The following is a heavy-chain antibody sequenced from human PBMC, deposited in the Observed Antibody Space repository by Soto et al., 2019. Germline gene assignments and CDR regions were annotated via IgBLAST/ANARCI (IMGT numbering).Heavy chain of an antibody. Sequence: SETLSLTCAVYGGSFSGYYWSWIRQHPGKGLEWIGEINHSGSTNYNPSLKSRVTISVDTSKNQFSLKLSSVTAADTAVYYCARKGYSYGYMVWFDPWGQGTLVTVSS. CDR1: GGSFSGYY. CDR2: INHSGST. V-gene: IGHV4-34*01. D-gene: IGHD5-18*01. CDR3: ARKGYSYGYMVWFDP. J-gene: IGHJ5*02.